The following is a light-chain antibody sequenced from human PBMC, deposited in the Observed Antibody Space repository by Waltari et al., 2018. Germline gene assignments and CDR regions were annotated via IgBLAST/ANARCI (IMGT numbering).Light chain of an antibody. J-gene: IGLJ2*01. V-gene: IGLV1-44*01. CDR3: ASWDDSLNGQVV. CDR2: SNN. CDR1: NSHIGRNS. Sequence: QSVLTQPPSVSGTPGQRVTISCSGSNSHIGRNSVHCYQQFQGTAPKLLIYSNNLRPSGVPDRFSGSKSGASVSLAISGLQSDDEADYYCASWDDSLNGQVVFGGGTKLTVL.